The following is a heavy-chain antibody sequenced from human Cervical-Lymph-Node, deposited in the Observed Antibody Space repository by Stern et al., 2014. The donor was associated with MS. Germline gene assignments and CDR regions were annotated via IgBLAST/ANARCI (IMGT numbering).Heavy chain of an antibody. CDR3: ARDRGYYYDSSGYRIGGVFDI. Sequence: VQLQESGPGLVKPSGTLSLTCAVSGGSIRSSNWWSWVRPPPGKGLEWVGDIYHSGSTNYNPSLKSRVTISVAKSKNQFSLKLSSVTAADTAVYYCARDRGYYYDSSGYRIGGVFDIWGQGTMVTVSS. V-gene: IGHV4-4*02. D-gene: IGHD3-22*01. CDR2: IYHSGST. CDR1: GGSIRSSNW. J-gene: IGHJ3*02.